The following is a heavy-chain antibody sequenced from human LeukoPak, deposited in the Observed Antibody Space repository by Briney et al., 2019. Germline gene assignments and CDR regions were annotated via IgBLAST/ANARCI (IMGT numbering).Heavy chain of an antibody. J-gene: IGHJ4*02. CDR1: GFTFSDYS. D-gene: IGHD4/OR15-4a*01. V-gene: IGHV3-72*01. Sequence: GGSLRLSCAASGFTFSDYSMDWVRQAPGKGLEWVGRIRNKANSYTTEYAASVKGRFTISRDASKNSLYLQMNSLKTEDTAVYYCTRGGVYGDPDYWGQGTLVTVSS. CDR3: TRGGVYGDPDY. CDR2: IRNKANSYTT.